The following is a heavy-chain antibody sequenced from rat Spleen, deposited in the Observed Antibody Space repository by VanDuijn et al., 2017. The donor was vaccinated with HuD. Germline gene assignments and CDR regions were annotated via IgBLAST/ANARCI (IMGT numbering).Heavy chain of an antibody. J-gene: IGHJ4*01. Sequence: EVQLVESGGGLVQPGRSLKLSCVASGFTFTNYDMAWVRQAPTKGLEWIASISTGGGNTYYRDSVKGRFSISRDNAKNTQYLQMDSLRSEDTAIYYCARGYVMDAWGQGASVTVSS. CDR1: GFTFTNYD. CDR3: ARGYVMDA. V-gene: IGHV5S13*01. CDR2: ISTGGGNT.